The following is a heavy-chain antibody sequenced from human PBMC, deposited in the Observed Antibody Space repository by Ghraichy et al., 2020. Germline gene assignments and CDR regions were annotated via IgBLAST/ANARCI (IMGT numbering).Heavy chain of an antibody. D-gene: IGHD3-10*01. Sequence: GGSLRLSCAASGFTFSSYWMSWVRQAPGKGLEWVANIKQDGSEKYYVDSVKGRFTISRDNAKNSLYLQMNSLRAEDTAVYYCARGGDYYGSGRLAFDIWGQGTMVTVSS. CDR3: ARGGDYYGSGRLAFDI. J-gene: IGHJ3*02. V-gene: IGHV3-7*03. CDR2: IKQDGSEK. CDR1: GFTFSSYW.